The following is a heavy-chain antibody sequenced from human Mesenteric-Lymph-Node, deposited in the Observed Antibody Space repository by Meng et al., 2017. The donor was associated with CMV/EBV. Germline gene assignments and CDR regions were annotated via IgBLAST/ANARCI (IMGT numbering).Heavy chain of an antibody. CDR2: VYYSGTT. V-gene: IGHV4-59*01. CDR3: ARDYFVFPGVLQY. D-gene: IGHD3-16*01. J-gene: IGHJ4*02. CDR1: SGSLSSYY. Sequence: SETLSLTCTVSSGSLSSYYWTWIRQPPGKGLEWIGYVYYSGTTNYNPSLKSRLTMSLDRSKNQFSLRLTSVTAADTAVYYCARDYFVFPGVLQYWGQGVLVTVSS.